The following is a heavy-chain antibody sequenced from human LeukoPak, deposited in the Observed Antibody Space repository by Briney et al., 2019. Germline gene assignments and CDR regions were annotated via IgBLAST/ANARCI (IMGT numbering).Heavy chain of an antibody. CDR2: ISAYNGNT. V-gene: IGHV1-18*01. D-gene: IGHD3-22*01. CDR1: GYTFTSYG. CDR3: ARDGHYYDSSGSPRDNWFDP. J-gene: IGHJ5*02. Sequence: ASVKVSCTASGYTFTSYGISWVRQAAGQGLEWMGWISAYNGNTNYAQKLQGRVTMTTDTSTSTAYMELRSLRSDDTAVYYCARDGHYYDSSGSPRDNWFDPWGQGTLVTVSS.